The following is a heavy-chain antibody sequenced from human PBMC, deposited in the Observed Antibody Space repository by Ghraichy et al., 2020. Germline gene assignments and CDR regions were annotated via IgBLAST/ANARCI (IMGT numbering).Heavy chain of an antibody. J-gene: IGHJ6*02. D-gene: IGHD3-3*01. CDR1: GFTFSSYS. V-gene: IGHV3-21*01. CDR3: ARATPDPQNSITIFGVVIEGGMDV. CDR2: ISSSSSYI. Sequence: GGSLRLSCAASGFTFSSYSMNWVRQAPGKGLEWVSSISSSSSYIYYADSVKGRFTISRDNAKNSLYLQMNSLRAEDTAVYYCARATPDPQNSITIFGVVIEGGMDVWGQGTTVTVSS.